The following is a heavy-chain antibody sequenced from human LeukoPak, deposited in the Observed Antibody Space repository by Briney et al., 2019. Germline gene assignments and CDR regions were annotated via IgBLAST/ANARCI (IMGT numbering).Heavy chain of an antibody. CDR1: GGSFSGYY. Sequence: SETLSLTCAVYGGSFSGYYWSWIRQPPGKGLEWIGEINHSGSTNYNPSLKSRVTISVDTSKNQFSLKLSSVTAADTAVYYCARARDGYYYYSDYWGQGTLVTVSS. CDR3: ARARDGYYYYSDY. V-gene: IGHV4-34*01. D-gene: IGHD5-12*01. J-gene: IGHJ4*02. CDR2: INHSGST.